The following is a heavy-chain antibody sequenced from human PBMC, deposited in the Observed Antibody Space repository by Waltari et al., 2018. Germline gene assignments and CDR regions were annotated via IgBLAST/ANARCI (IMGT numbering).Heavy chain of an antibody. D-gene: IGHD2-21*02. V-gene: IGHV4-39*01. J-gene: IGHJ4*02. CDR3: ARPVVDGDCGIHFDY. CDR1: GASVRSSDYH. CDR2: FFFSGNT. Sequence: QLQLKESGPGLVTPSETLFLTCRVSGASVRSSDYHWGWIRQPPGKGLEWIGHFFFSGNTYYNPSLKSRVTRSADAPKKQFARKGNFVTAADTAVYFCARPVVDGDCGIHFDYWGQGILVTVAS.